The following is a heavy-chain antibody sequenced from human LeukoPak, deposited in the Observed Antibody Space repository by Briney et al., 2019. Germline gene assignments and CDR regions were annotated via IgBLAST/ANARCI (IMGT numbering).Heavy chain of an antibody. CDR1: GGSISSYY. J-gene: IGHJ6*02. CDR3: ARGYCSGGSCYTTRNYYYYYGMDV. D-gene: IGHD2-15*01. CDR2: ICYSGST. V-gene: IGHV4-59*01. Sequence: SETLSLTCTVSGGSISSYYWGWIRQPPGKGLEGDGYICYSGSTNYNPSLTSRVTISVATSKNQFSLKLSSVTAADTAVYYCARGYCSGGSCYTTRNYYYYYGMDVWGQGTTVTVSS.